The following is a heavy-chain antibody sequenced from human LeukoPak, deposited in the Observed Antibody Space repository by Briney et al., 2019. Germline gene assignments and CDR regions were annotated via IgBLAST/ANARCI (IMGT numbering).Heavy chain of an antibody. V-gene: IGHV5-51*01. Sequence: GESLKISCKGSGYSFTSYWIGWVRQIPGKGLEWMGIIYPGDSDTRYSPSFQGQVTISADKSISTAYLQWSSLKASDTAMYYCAREETYDSSGYYYTLDYWGQGTLVTVSS. J-gene: IGHJ4*02. D-gene: IGHD3-22*01. CDR2: IYPGDSDT. CDR3: AREETYDSSGYYYTLDY. CDR1: GYSFTSYW.